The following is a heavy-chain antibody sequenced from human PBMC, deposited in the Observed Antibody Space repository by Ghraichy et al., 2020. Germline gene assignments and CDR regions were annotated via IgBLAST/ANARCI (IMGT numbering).Heavy chain of an antibody. CDR2: INSVESTT. D-gene: IGHD6-19*01. J-gene: IGHJ6*02. Sequence: GESLNISCEASGFSFNNYWMHWVRQAPGKGLVWVSRINSVESTTTHADSVKGRFTISRDNAKNTLYLQMSSLRAEDTGVYYCARGWYYGMDVWGQGTTVTVSS. CDR1: GFSFNNYW. CDR3: ARGWYYGMDV. V-gene: IGHV3-74*01.